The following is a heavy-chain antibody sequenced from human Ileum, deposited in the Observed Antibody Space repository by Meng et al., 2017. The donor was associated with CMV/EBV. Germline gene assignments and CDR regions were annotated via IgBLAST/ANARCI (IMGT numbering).Heavy chain of an antibody. Sequence: QESGPGMVKPSGARFLSGTAAGGFVNRNTYYWGWTRQPPGKSLEWIWTIFDSGSAFYNPSLQSRVSVSIDMSRNQLSLSLSSVTAADTAVYYCVRDHGSSSWFFYWGQGTLVTVSS. CDR1: GGFVNRNTYY. V-gene: IGHV4-39*07. D-gene: IGHD6-13*01. CDR2: IFDSGSA. CDR3: VRDHGSSSWFFY. J-gene: IGHJ4*02.